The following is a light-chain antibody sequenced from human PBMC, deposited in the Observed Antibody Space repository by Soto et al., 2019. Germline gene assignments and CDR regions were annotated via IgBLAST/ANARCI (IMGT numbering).Light chain of an antibody. Sequence: QSVLTRPASVSGSAGQSIAISFTGTSSDVGGYNYVSWYQQHPGKAPKLLLSEVSKRPSGVSDRFSGSKSGNTASLTISGLRTQDEADYYCSSFTSAYTFVFGTGTKVTVL. CDR2: EVS. CDR1: SSDVGGYNY. V-gene: IGLV2-14*01. J-gene: IGLJ1*01. CDR3: SSFTSAYTFV.